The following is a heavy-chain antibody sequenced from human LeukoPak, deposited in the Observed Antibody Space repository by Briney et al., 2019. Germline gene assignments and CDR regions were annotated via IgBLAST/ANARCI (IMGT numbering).Heavy chain of an antibody. V-gene: IGHV5-51*01. CDR3: ARGGDRGPFYFDY. Sequence: GESLKISCKGSGYSFTNYWIGWVRQMPGKGLEWMGIIYPGDSDTRYSPSFQGQVTISADKSISTAYLQWSSLKVSDTAIYSCARGGDRGPFYFDYWGQGTLVTVSS. D-gene: IGHD2-21*02. CDR1: GYSFTNYW. CDR2: IYPGDSDT. J-gene: IGHJ4*02.